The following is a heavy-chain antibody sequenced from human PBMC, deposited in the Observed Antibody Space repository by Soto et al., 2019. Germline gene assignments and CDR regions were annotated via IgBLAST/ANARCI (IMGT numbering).Heavy chain of an antibody. V-gene: IGHV1-69*01. CDR3: ARMDIVVVVAATSSDAFDI. D-gene: IGHD2-15*01. CDR1: GGTFSSYA. Sequence: QVQLVQSGAEVKKPGSSVKVSCKASGGTFSSYAISWVRQAPGQGLEWMGGIIPIFGTANYEQKVQGRVTITADESTITAYMELSSLRSEDTAVYYCARMDIVVVVAATSSDAFDIWGQGTMVTVSS. J-gene: IGHJ3*02. CDR2: IIPIFGTA.